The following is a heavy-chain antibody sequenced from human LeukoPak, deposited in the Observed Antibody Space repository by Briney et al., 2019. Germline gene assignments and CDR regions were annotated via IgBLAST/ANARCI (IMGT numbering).Heavy chain of an antibody. D-gene: IGHD1-26*01. CDR2: ISSSGTTT. CDR1: GFTFSTYE. V-gene: IGHV3-48*03. CDR3: AIDAWDLPLDAFDI. Sequence: GGSLRLSCAASGFTFSTYEMNWVRQAPGKGLEWVSYISSSGTTTYYADSVKGRFTISRDNAKNSLYLQMNSLRDEDTAVYYCAIDAWDLPLDAFDIWGQGTMVTVSS. J-gene: IGHJ3*02.